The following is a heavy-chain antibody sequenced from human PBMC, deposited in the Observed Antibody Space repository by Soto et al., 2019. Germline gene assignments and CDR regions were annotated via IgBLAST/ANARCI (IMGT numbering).Heavy chain of an antibody. J-gene: IGHJ4*02. Sequence: GGSLRLSCAASGFTVSSNYGMHWVRQAPGKGLEWVAIVYYDGSNQYYADSVKGRFTISRDNSKNTLYLQMNSLRVDDTDMYYCARDLSDYWGQGTLVTVSS. V-gene: IGHV3-33*08. CDR2: VYYDGSNQ. CDR3: ARDLSDY. CDR1: GFTVSSNYG.